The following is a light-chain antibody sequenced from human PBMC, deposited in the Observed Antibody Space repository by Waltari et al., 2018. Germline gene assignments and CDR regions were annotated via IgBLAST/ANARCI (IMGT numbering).Light chain of an antibody. CDR1: QSIGMD. V-gene: IGKV3-15*01. CDR3: QHFNNWPPWA. J-gene: IGKJ1*01. Sequence: EILMTQSPATLSVSPGERATLSCRASQSIGMDLAWYQERTGQAPRLLINSAPVRATGVPARFSASGSGTEFTLNISSLQSEDVAVYYCQHFNNWPPWAFGQGTKVEIK. CDR2: SAP.